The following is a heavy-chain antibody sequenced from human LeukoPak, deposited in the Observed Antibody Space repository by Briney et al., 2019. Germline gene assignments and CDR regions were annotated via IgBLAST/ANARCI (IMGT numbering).Heavy chain of an antibody. J-gene: IGHJ4*02. Sequence: GGSLRLSCEGSGFTFRSHGMIWVRQAPGKCLDWVSYISPGGTTLHYADSVKGRFIISRDDAKSSLYLQTYGLRAEDSAVYYCARVRGSSLPYVYFDYWGQGARVTVTS. CDR3: ARVRGSSLPYVYFDY. CDR1: GFTFRSHG. V-gene: IGHV3-48*03. D-gene: IGHD2-8*01. CDR2: ISPGGTTL.